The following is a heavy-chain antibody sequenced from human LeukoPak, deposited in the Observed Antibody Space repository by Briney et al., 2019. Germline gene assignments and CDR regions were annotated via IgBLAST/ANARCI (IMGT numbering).Heavy chain of an antibody. CDR3: ARSESCLSEMATIGLLNFDF. CDR1: GGTFSSYA. CDR2: IIPIFGTA. D-gene: IGHD5-24*01. V-gene: IGHV1-69*05. J-gene: IGHJ4*02. Sequence: SVKVSCKASGGTFSSYAISWVRQAPGQGREWMGGIIPIFGTANYAQKFQGRVTVTTDESTSTAYMELSSLRSEDTAVYYCARSESCLSEMATIGLLNFDFWGQGTLVTVSS.